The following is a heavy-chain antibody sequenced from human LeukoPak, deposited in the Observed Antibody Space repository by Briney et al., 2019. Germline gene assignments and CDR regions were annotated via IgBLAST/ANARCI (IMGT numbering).Heavy chain of an antibody. D-gene: IGHD3-10*01. V-gene: IGHV4-61*08. CDR1: GASISSGDYY. Sequence: SETLSLTCSVSGASISSGDYYWSWIRQPPGKGLEWIGYIYYSGSTNYNPSLKSRVTISVDTSKNQFSLKLSSVTAADTAVYYCARNQVVYYYGSGSYYNYYYYYGMDVWGQGTTVTVSS. CDR3: ARNQVVYYYGSGSYYNYYYYYGMDV. CDR2: IYYSGST. J-gene: IGHJ6*02.